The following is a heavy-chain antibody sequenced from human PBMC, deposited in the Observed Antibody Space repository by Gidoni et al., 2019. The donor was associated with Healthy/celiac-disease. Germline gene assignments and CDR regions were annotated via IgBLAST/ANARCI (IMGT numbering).Heavy chain of an antibody. Sequence: QVQLVQSGAEVKKPGASVKVSCKASGYTFTGSYMHWVRQAPGQGLEWMGWINPNSGGTNYAQKFQGRVTMTRDTSISTAYMELSRLRSDDTAVYYCARPLYDSSGIHQTDAFDIWGQGTMVTVSS. D-gene: IGHD3-22*01. V-gene: IGHV1-2*02. CDR1: GYTFTGSY. J-gene: IGHJ3*02. CDR3: ARPLYDSSGIHQTDAFDI. CDR2: INPNSGGT.